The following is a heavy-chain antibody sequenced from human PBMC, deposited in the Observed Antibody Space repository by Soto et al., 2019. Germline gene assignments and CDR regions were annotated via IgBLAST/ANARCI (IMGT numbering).Heavy chain of an antibody. CDR2: VYHNGGA. Sequence: LSLTCTVSGVSIHNSHSFWAWIRQPPGKGLQFIASVYHNGGAHYNSSLKSRVTISVDTANNQVSLRMRSLTAADTAFYYCGRVVEGATRHTDPDSWGQGIRVTVS. CDR1: GVSIHNSHSF. D-gene: IGHD2-21*01. CDR3: GRVVEGATRHTDPDS. J-gene: IGHJ5*01. V-gene: IGHV4-39*01.